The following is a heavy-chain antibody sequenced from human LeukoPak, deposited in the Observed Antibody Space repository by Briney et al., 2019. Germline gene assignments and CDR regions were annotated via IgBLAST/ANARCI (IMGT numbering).Heavy chain of an antibody. Sequence: LSLTCTVSGGSISSYYWSWIRQPPGKGLEWLSYISSSGGTIYYADSVKGRFTISRDNAKSSLYLQMNGLRAEDTAVYYCARDSRQQLFDYWGQGTLVTVSS. V-gene: IGHV3-11*04. CDR2: ISSSGGTI. D-gene: IGHD4-11*01. CDR3: ARDSRQQLFDY. CDR1: GGSISSYY. J-gene: IGHJ4*02.